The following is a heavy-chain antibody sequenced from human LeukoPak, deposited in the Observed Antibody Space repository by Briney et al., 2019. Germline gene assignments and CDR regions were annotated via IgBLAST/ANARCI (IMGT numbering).Heavy chain of an antibody. CDR1: GYSISSGYY. D-gene: IGHD2-2*01. V-gene: IGHV4-38-2*02. CDR3: ARVRSAVVVVPDYFDY. Sequence: SETLSLTCTVSGYSISSGYYWGWIRQPPGKGLEWIGSIYYSGSTYYNPSLKSRVTISVDTSKNQFSLKLSSVTAADTAVYYCARVRSAVVVVPDYFDYWGQGTLVTVSS. CDR2: IYYSGST. J-gene: IGHJ4*02.